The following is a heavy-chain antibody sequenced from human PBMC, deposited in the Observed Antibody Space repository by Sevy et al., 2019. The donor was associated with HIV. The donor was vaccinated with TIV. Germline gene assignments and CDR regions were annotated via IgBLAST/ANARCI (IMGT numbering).Heavy chain of an antibody. V-gene: IGHV3-23*01. CDR2: FSFGCGRI. CDR3: AREGCTKPHDY. Sequence: GESLKISCEASGFTFSKYSMSWVRQAPGKGLEWVSTFSFGCGRINYADSVKGRFTISRDDSKNTMYLQMNSLRAEDTAVYYCAREGCTKPHDYWGQGPLVTVSS. D-gene: IGHD2-8*01. J-gene: IGHJ4*02. CDR1: GFTFSKYS.